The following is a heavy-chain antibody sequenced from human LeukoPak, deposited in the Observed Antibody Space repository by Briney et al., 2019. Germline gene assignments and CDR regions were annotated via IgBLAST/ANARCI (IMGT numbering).Heavy chain of an antibody. J-gene: IGHJ4*02. V-gene: IGHV4-39*01. Sequence: SETLSLTCTVSGGSISSSSYYWAWIRQPPGKGLEWIGSIDYSGSTYHNPPLKSRVTISVDTSKNQFSLKLSSVTAADTAVYYCARLVGTASYYFDYWGQGTLVTVSS. CDR3: ARLVGTASYYFDY. CDR2: IDYSGST. D-gene: IGHD6-19*01. CDR1: GGSISSSSYY.